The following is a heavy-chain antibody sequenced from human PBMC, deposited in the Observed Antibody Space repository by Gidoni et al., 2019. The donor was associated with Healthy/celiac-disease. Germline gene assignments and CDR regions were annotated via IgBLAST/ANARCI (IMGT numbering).Heavy chain of an antibody. CDR3: ARDLEYSSSRSLPIDY. J-gene: IGHJ4*02. CDR2: ISAYNGNT. V-gene: IGHV1-18*01. D-gene: IGHD6-6*01. CDR1: GYTFTSYG. Sequence: QVQLVQSGAEVKKPGASVKVSCKASGYTFTSYGISWVRQAPGQGREWMGWISAYNGNTNYAQKLQGRVTMTTDTSTSTAYMELRSLRSGDTAVYYCARDLEYSSSRSLPIDYWGQGTLVTVSS.